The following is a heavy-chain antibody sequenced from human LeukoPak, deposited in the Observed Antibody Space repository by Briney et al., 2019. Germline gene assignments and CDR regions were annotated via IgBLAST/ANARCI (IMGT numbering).Heavy chain of an antibody. Sequence: GASVRVSCKASGYTFTDYLIHWVRQAPGQGPEWMGRINPNSGGTRYAQKFQGRVIMTRDTSITTLYMELSSPRSDDTAVYYCARDREFCDSNCYSGWFASWGQGTLVTVSS. CDR2: INPNSGGT. CDR1: GYTFTDYL. D-gene: IGHD3-22*01. CDR3: ARDREFCDSNCYSGWFAS. J-gene: IGHJ5*01. V-gene: IGHV1-2*06.